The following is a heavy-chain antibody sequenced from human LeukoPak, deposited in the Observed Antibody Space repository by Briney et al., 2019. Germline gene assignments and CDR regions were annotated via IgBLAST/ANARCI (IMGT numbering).Heavy chain of an antibody. D-gene: IGHD6-13*01. J-gene: IGHJ4*02. CDR3: ARDRAAAGTKPVAPFDY. Sequence: GGSLRLSCAASGFTFSSYSMNWVRQAPGKGLEWVSSISSSSSYIYYADSVKGRFTISRDNAKNSLYLQMNSLRAEDTAVYYCARDRAAAGTKPVAPFDYWGQGTLVTVSS. CDR1: GFTFSSYS. V-gene: IGHV3-21*01. CDR2: ISSSSSYI.